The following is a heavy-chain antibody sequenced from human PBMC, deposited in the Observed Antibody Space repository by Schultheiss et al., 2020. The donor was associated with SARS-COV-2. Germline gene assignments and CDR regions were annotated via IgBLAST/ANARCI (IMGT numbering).Heavy chain of an antibody. J-gene: IGHJ5*02. CDR3: ARLKEDWFDP. CDR2: INHSGST. CDR1: GGSISSSNW. Sequence: SETLSLTCAVSGGSISSSNWWSWVRQPPGKGLEWIGEINHSGSTNYNPSLKSRVTISVDTSKNQFSLKLSSVTAADTAVYYCARLKEDWFDPWGQGTLVTVSS. V-gene: IGHV4-4*02.